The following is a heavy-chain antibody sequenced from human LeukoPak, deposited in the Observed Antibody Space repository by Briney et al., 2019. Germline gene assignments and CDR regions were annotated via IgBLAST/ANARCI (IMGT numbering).Heavy chain of an antibody. CDR3: AKDYDSSGNNWFDP. J-gene: IGHJ5*02. Sequence: PGGSLRLSCAASGFTFSSYAMSWVRQAPGKGLEWVSAISGSGGSTYYADSVKGRFTISRVNSKNTLYLQMNSLRAEDTAVYYCAKDYDSSGNNWFDPWGQGTLVTVSS. V-gene: IGHV3-23*01. CDR2: ISGSGGST. CDR1: GFTFSSYA. D-gene: IGHD3-22*01.